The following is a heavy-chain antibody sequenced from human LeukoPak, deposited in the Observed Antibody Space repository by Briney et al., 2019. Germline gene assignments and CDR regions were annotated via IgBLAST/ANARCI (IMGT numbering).Heavy chain of an antibody. V-gene: IGHV3-21*01. D-gene: IGHD1-14*01. CDR1: GFTFGDYA. Sequence: PGGSLRLSCAASGFTFGDYAMHWVRQAPGKGLEWVSSISSSSSYIYYADSVKGRFTISRDNAKNSLYLQMNSLRAEDTAVYYCARDTGNAFDIWGQGTMVTVSS. J-gene: IGHJ3*02. CDR2: ISSSSSYI. CDR3: ARDTGNAFDI.